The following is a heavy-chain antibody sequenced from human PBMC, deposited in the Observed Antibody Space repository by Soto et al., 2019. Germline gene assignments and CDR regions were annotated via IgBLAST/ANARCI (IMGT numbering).Heavy chain of an antibody. CDR3: AREVGSSGWYGY. CDR1: GGSFSGYY. Sequence: QVQLQQWGAGLLKPSETLSLTCAVYGGSFSGYYWCWIRQPPGKGLEWVGEINHSGSTNYTPSLKKRVTISADTSKNQFSRKLSSLTAADTAVYYCAREVGSSGWYGYWGQGTLVTVGS. J-gene: IGHJ4*02. V-gene: IGHV4-34*01. CDR2: INHSGST. D-gene: IGHD6-19*01.